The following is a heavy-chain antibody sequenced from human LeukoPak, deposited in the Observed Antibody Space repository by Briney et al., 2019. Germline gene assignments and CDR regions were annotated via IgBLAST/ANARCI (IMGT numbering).Heavy chain of an antibody. CDR2: IHSSGST. CDR3: ARLGSYSDH. Sequence: PGGSLRLSCAASGFTFSSYAMSWIRQPPGKGLEWIGYIHSSGSTHYNPSLKSRVTTSLDTSKNQFSLKLSSVTAADTAVYYCARLGSYSDHWGQGTLVTVSS. CDR1: GFTFSSYA. V-gene: IGHV4-4*09. J-gene: IGHJ4*02. D-gene: IGHD1-26*01.